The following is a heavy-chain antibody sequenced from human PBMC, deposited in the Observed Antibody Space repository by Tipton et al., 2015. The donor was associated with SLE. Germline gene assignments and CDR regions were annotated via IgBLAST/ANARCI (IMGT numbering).Heavy chain of an antibody. Sequence: TLSLTCTVSGGSIHNYYWTWIRQTPGKGLEWIGYIYTSGSTNYNPSLKSRVTISADTSKNQFSLKLSSVTAADTAVYYCASGGYGSGSHYLGGWFDPWGRGTLVTVSS. CDR3: ASGGYGSGSHYLGGWFDP. D-gene: IGHD3-10*01. V-gene: IGHV4-4*08. CDR1: GGSIHNYY. CDR2: IYTSGST. J-gene: IGHJ5*02.